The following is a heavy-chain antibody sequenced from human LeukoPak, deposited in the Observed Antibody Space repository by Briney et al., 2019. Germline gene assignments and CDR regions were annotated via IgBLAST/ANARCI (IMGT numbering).Heavy chain of an antibody. CDR3: ARGDWAPFDY. J-gene: IGHJ4*02. D-gene: IGHD2-21*02. CDR2: ISSSSSYI. Sequence: PGGSLRLSCAASGFTFGSYSMNWVRQAPGKGLEWVSSISSSSSYIYYADSVKGRFTISRDNAKNSLYLQINSLRAEDTAVYYCARGDWAPFDYWGQGSLLTVSS. V-gene: IGHV3-21*01. CDR1: GFTFGSYS.